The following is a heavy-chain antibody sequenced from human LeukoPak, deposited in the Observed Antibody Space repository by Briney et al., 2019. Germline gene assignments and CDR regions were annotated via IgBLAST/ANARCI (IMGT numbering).Heavy chain of an antibody. CDR2: IYRSGST. D-gene: IGHD2-2*02. CDR3: ARASPDCSSTSCYKGGAYYFDY. J-gene: IGHJ4*02. V-gene: IGHV4-4*02. CDR1: GGSISSSNW. Sequence: SETLSLTCAVSGGSISSSNWWSWVRQPPGKGLEWIGEIYRSGSTNYNPSLKSRVTISVDKSKNQFSLKLSSVTAADTAVYYCARASPDCSSTSCYKGGAYYFDYWGQGTLVTVSS.